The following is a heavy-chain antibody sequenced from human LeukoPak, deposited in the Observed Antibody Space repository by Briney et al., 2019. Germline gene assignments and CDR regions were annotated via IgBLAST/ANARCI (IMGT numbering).Heavy chain of an antibody. J-gene: IGHJ6*03. CDR1: GFTFSSYG. D-gene: IGHD3-3*01. CDR3: AKESLYYDFWSGYTAGYYMGV. CDR2: IWYDGSNK. Sequence: PGGSLRLSCAASGFTFSSYGMHWVRQAPGKGLEWVAVIWYDGSNKYYADSVKGRFTISRDNSKNTLYLQMNSLRAEDTAVYYCAKESLYYDFWSGYTAGYYMGVWGKGTTVTVSS. V-gene: IGHV3-33*06.